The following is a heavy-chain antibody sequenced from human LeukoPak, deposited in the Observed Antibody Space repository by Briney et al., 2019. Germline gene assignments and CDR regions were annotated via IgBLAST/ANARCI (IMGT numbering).Heavy chain of an antibody. Sequence: ASVKVSCKASGYTFTSYYMHWVRQAPGQGLEWMGIINPSGGSTSYAQKFQGRVTMTRDTSTSTVYMELSSLRSEDTAVYYCAKDTLWFGRFDYWGQGTLVTVSS. D-gene: IGHD5-18*01. CDR2: INPSGGST. CDR1: GYTFTSYY. CDR3: AKDTLWFGRFDY. V-gene: IGHV1-46*01. J-gene: IGHJ4*02.